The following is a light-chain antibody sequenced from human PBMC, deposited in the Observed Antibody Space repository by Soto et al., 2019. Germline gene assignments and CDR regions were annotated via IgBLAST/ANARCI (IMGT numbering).Light chain of an antibody. V-gene: IGKV3-20*01. CDR3: QHYGGSIT. CDR1: QSVSASY. J-gene: IGKJ5*01. Sequence: EIVLTQSPGTLSLSLGDTATLSCRTSQSVSASYLAWYQHKPGQAPRLLIYDTSRRATGIPDRFSGSGSGTDFTLTISSLDPEDFAVYYCQHYGGSITFGQGTRLEI. CDR2: DTS.